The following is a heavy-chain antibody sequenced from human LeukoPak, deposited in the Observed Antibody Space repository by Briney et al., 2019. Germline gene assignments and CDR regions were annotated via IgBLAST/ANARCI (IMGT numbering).Heavy chain of an antibody. J-gene: IGHJ4*02. V-gene: IGHV4-59*01. CDR3: ARGVTDYGDYIVISYFDY. D-gene: IGHD4-17*01. CDR2: VYHSGST. Sequence: SETLSLTCTVSGGSINAYYWTWIRQPPGKGLEWIGYVYHSGSTNYNPSLKSRVTMSVDTSNNQFSLKLSSVTAADTAVYYCARGVTDYGDYIVISYFDYWGQGTQVTVSS. CDR1: GGSINAYY.